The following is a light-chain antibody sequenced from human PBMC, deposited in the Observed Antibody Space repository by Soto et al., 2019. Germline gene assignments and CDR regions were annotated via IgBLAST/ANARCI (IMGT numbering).Light chain of an antibody. CDR1: QIFSGT. Sequence: DIQMTQSPSTLSASVGARVTITCRASQIFSGTLAWYQQKPGKAPKLLIYDASSLERGVPSRFSGSGSGTEFTLTISSLQPDDFATYYCQQYDTYSRTFGQGTKV. CDR3: QQYDTYSRT. V-gene: IGKV1-5*01. CDR2: DAS. J-gene: IGKJ1*01.